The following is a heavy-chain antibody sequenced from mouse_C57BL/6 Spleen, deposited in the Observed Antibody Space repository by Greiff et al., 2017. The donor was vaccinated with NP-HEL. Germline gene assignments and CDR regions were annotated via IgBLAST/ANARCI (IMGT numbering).Heavy chain of an antibody. CDR1: GYSITSGYY. V-gene: IGHV3-6*01. J-gene: IGHJ4*01. D-gene: IGHD2-5*01. CDR2: ISYDGSN. CDR3: ARMISYSNYENYYAMDY. Sequence: DVKLQESGPGLVKPSQSLSLTCSVTGYSITSGYYWNWIRQFPGNKLEWMGYISYDGSNNYNPSLKNRISITRDTSKNQFFLKLNSVTTKDTATYYCARMISYSNYENYYAMDYWGQGTSVTVSS.